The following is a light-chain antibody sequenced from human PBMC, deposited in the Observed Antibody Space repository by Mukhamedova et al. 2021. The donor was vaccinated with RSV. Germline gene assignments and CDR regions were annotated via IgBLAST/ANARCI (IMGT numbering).Light chain of an antibody. J-gene: IGKJ4*01. CDR3: QQSSSSPFT. CDR2: AAS. V-gene: IGKV1-39*01. Sequence: WYQRRVHGKAPKLLIYAASSLHIGVLSRFSGSGTGTDFTLTISSLQPEDFATYYCQQSSSSPFTFGGGPKVEIK.